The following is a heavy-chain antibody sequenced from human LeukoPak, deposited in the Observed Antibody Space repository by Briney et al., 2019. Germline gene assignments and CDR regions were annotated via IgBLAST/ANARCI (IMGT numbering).Heavy chain of an antibody. CDR1: GSIFDNNG. V-gene: IGHV3-20*04. J-gene: IGHJ4*02. CDR2: INWNGGSI. Sequence: GGSLRLSCAASGSIFDNNGMSWVRQTPGKGLEWVSGINWNGGSIGYADSVKGRFTISRDNAKNSLYLQMNSLRAEDTALYYCARDPSRRYDSSGYYQYFDYWGQGTLVTVSS. D-gene: IGHD3-22*01. CDR3: ARDPSRRYDSSGYYQYFDY.